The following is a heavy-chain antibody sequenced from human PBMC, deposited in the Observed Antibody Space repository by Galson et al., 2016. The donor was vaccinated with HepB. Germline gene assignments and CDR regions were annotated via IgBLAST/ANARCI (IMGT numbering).Heavy chain of an antibody. CDR2: ITRRGDAS. J-gene: IGHJ4*02. V-gene: IGHV3-23*01. D-gene: IGHD3-16*01. Sequence: SLRLSCAASGFSFSNSGMSWVRQAPGRGLEWVSGITRRGDASHHADFVKGRFTISRDNSKNTLYLYMNHLTAGDPAIYYCGKHGGFDNWGQGALVTVSS. CDR3: GKHGGFDN. CDR1: GFSFSNSG.